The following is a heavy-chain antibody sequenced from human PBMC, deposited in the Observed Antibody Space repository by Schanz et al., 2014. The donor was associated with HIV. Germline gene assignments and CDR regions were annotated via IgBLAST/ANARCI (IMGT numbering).Heavy chain of an antibody. Sequence: QVQLVESGGGVVQPGRSLRLSCTASGLTFSSSIMHWVRQAPGKGLEWVAGMSHDGFSKYFADSVKGRFAISREDSKNTVHLQMDSLRPEDTAVYYCAREGESSVRAGLFDLWGQGAMVTVSS. V-gene: IGHV3-30*09. CDR3: AREGESSVRAGLFDL. CDR2: MSHDGFSK. J-gene: IGHJ3*01. D-gene: IGHD3-16*01. CDR1: GLTFSSSI.